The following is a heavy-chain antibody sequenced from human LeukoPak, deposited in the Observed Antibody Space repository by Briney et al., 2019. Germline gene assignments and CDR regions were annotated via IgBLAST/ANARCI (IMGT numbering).Heavy chain of an antibody. V-gene: IGHV3-21*01. CDR1: GFTFNTYT. CDR2: ISSGSNYI. J-gene: IGHJ4*02. Sequence: GGSLRLSCAASGFTFNTYTMNWVRQAPGKGLEWVSSISSGSNYIYYADSVKGRFTISRDNAKNSLYLQMNSLRSEDTAVYYCARVVDYWGQGILVTVSS. CDR3: ARVVDY.